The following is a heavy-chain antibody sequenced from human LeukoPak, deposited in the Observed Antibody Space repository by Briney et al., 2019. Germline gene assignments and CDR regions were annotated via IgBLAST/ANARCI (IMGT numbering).Heavy chain of an antibody. CDR1: GGSFSGYY. CDR2: INHSGST. J-gene: IGHJ4*02. V-gene: IGHV4-34*01. Sequence: PSETLSLTCAVYGGSFSGYYWSWIRQPPGKGLEWIGEINHSGSTNYNPSLKSRVTISVDTSKNQFSLKLSSVTAADTAVYYCARGPARGKILLTRKYYFDYWGQGTLVTVSS. D-gene: IGHD2-21*02. CDR3: ARGPARGKILLTRKYYFDY.